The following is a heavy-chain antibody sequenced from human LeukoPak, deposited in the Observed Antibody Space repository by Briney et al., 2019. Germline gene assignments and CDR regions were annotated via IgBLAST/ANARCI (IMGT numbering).Heavy chain of an antibody. D-gene: IGHD1-1*01. CDR2: IRNSDGMT. Sequence: GGSLRLSCDASGLSIYTYTMYWVRQAPGQGLEWVSGIRNSDGMTYYADSVRGRFTISTDNSKNTLYLQMNSLRTEDTALYYCAKGLERESRLDSWGQGTLVTVSS. CDR1: GLSIYTYT. V-gene: IGHV3-23*01. CDR3: AKGLERESRLDS. J-gene: IGHJ4*02.